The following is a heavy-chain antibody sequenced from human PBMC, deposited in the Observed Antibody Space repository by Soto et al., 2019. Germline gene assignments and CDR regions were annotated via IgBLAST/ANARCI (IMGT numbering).Heavy chain of an antibody. D-gene: IGHD3-22*01. Sequence: QVQLVQSGAEVKKPGSSVKVSRKASGGTFSSYAISWVRQAPGQGLEWMGGIIPIFGTANYAQKFQGRVTITADESTSTAYMELSSLRSEDTAVYYCARGYYDSSGYSVEYYYGMDVWGQGTTVTVSS. CDR2: IIPIFGTA. CDR1: GGTFSSYA. V-gene: IGHV1-69*01. J-gene: IGHJ6*02. CDR3: ARGYYDSSGYSVEYYYGMDV.